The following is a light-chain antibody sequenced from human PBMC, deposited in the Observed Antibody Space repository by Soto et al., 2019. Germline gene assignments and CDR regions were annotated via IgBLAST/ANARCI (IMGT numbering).Light chain of an antibody. CDR1: QSVRNNY. CDR2: DAS. J-gene: IGKJ1*01. Sequence: EFVMTQSPGPLTLSPGERATLSCRASQSVRNNYLAWYQQKPGQAPRLVIYDASSRATGIPDRFGGGGSGTDSTLTISSRGRGDFAVSYCEQYCSSPCTFRQGTQV. V-gene: IGKV3-20*01. CDR3: EQYCSSPCT.